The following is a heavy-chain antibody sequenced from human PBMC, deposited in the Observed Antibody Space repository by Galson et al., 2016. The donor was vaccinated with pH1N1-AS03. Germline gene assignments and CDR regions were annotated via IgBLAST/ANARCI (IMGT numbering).Heavy chain of an antibody. J-gene: IGHJ6*02. CDR2: FDPEDGEA. Sequence: SVKVSCKVSGYTLTELSMHWVRQGPGKGLEWMGGFDPEDGEAIYAQKFQGRVTLTVDTSTDTAYMEVSRLKSEDTAVYYRATGLAVAGTPYEYYGVDVWGQGTTVIVSS. CDR1: GYTLTELS. D-gene: IGHD6-19*01. V-gene: IGHV1-24*01. CDR3: ATGLAVAGTPYEYYGVDV.